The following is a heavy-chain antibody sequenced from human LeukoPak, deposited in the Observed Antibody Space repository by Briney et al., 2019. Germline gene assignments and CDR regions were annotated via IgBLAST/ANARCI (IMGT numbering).Heavy chain of an antibody. CDR3: ASTGAYYYYGMDV. CDR2: ISWNSGSI. V-gene: IGHV3-9*01. J-gene: IGHJ6*04. CDR1: GFTFDDYA. D-gene: IGHD2-2*01. Sequence: PGGSLRLSCAASGFTFDDYAMHWVRQAPGKGLEWVSGISWNSGSIGYADSVKGRFTISRDNAKNSLYLQMNSLRAEDTAVYYCASTGAYYYYGMDVWGKGTTVTVSS.